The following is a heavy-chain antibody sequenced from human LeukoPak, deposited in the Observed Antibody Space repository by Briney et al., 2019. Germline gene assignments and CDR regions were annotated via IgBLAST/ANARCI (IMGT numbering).Heavy chain of an antibody. J-gene: IGHJ4*02. CDR2: IIPIFGTT. CDR1: GGTFSSYA. V-gene: IGHV1-69*13. CDR3: ARRGYSYGGYYFDY. Sequence: SVKVSCKASGGTFSSYAISWVRQAPGQGLEWMGGIIPIFGTTNYAQKFQGRVTITADESTSTAYMELSSLRSEDTAVYYCARRGYSYGGYYFDYWGQGTLVTVPS. D-gene: IGHD5-18*01.